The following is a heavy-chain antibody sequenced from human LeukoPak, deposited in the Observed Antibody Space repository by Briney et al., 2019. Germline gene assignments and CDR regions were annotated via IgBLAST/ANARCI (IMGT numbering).Heavy chain of an antibody. CDR1: GFTFSNNW. J-gene: IGHJ3*02. CDR3: AKSQLVGATYALDI. CDR2: IRGSGGST. V-gene: IGHV3-23*01. Sequence: GGSLRLSCAASGFTFSNNWMSWVRQAPGKGLEWVSGIRGSGGSTFYADSVKGRFTISRDNSKNTLNLLMNSLRAEDTAVYYCAKSQLVGATYALDIWGQGTVVTVSS. D-gene: IGHD1-26*01.